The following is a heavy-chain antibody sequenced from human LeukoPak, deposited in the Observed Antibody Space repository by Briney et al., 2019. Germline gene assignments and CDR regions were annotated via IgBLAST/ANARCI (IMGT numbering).Heavy chain of an antibody. V-gene: IGHV3-30*03. J-gene: IGHJ4*02. CDR2: ISYDGSNR. Sequence: PGGSLRLSCAASGFTFSSYGMHWVRQAPGKGLEWVAVISYDGSNRYYADSVKGRFTISRDNSKNTLYLQMGSLRAEDMAVYYCARAYYGDPFDYWGQGTLVTVSS. D-gene: IGHD4-17*01. CDR1: GFTFSSYG. CDR3: ARAYYGDPFDY.